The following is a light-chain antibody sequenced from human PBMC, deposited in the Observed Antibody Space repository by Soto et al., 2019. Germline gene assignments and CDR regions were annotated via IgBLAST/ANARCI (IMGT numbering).Light chain of an antibody. V-gene: IGLV2-23*01. CDR2: EGS. J-gene: IGLJ2*01. CDR3: CSYAGRV. Sequence: QSALTQPASVSGSPGQSITISCTGTSSDVGSYNLVSWYQQHPGKAPKLMIYEGSKRPSGVSNRFSGSKSGNTASLTISGLQAEDESDYYCCSYAGRVFGGGTKVTAL. CDR1: SSDVGSYNL.